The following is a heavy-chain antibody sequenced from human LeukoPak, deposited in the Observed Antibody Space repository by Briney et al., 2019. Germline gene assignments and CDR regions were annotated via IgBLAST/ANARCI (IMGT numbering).Heavy chain of an antibody. J-gene: IGHJ4*02. CDR2: IYPGDSDT. Sequence: GEALNISFRASGSSFTNYWIGWGRRMPGKGLEWMGIIYPGDSDTRYSPSFQGQVTISGDKSINTAYLQWSGLRASDSAMYYCARRALYYDSTGYGAVDYWGQGTLVIVSS. V-gene: IGHV5-51*01. D-gene: IGHD3-22*01. CDR3: ARRALYYDSTGYGAVDY. CDR1: GSSFTNYW.